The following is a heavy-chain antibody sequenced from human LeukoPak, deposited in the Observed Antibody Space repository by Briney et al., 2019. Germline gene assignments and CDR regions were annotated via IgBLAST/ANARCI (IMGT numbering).Heavy chain of an antibody. J-gene: IGHJ4*02. CDR1: GVSISSGGYY. CDR3: ARDVYYGSGSYYFDY. D-gene: IGHD3-10*01. V-gene: IGHV4-31*03. CDR2: IYYSGST. Sequence: PSQTLSLTCTVSGVSISSGGYYWSWIRQHPGKGLECIGYIYYSGSTYYTPSLKSRLTISVDTSNNQFSLKLSSVTAADTAVYYCARDVYYGSGSYYFDYWGQGTLVAVSS.